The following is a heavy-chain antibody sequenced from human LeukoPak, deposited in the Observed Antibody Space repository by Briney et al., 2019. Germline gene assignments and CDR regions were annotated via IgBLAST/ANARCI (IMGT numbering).Heavy chain of an antibody. V-gene: IGHV3-23*01. Sequence: GASLRLSCAASGFTFRTYAMSWVRQAPGKGLDWVSAISTGGKTYYADSVKGRFTISRDNSKNTLYLQMNSLRAEDTAVYYRAKGKQWELPFDYWGQGTLVTVSS. CDR2: ISTGGKT. CDR1: GFTFRTYA. J-gene: IGHJ4*02. CDR3: AKGKQWELPFDY. D-gene: IGHD1-26*01.